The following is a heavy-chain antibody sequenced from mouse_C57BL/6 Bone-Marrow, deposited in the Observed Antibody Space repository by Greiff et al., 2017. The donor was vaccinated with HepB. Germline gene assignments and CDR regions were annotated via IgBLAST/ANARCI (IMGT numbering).Heavy chain of an antibody. J-gene: IGHJ3*01. D-gene: IGHD1-1*01. Sequence: EVKLMESGGGLVQPGGSMKLSCAASGFTFSDAWMDWVRQSPEKGLEWVAEIRNKANNHATYYAESVKGRFTISRDDSKSSVYLQMNSLRAEDTGIYYCTLTTVVATPFAYWGQGTLVTVSA. CDR1: GFTFSDAW. V-gene: IGHV6-6*01. CDR2: IRNKANNHAT. CDR3: TLTTVVATPFAY.